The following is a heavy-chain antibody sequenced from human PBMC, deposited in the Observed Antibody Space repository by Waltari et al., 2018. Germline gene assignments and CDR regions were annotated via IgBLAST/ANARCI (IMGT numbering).Heavy chain of an antibody. CDR3: IRVRGGYDSWYFDL. CDR1: GFTFGDYA. CDR2: IRSKTYGGTT. Sequence: EVQLVESGGGLEQPGRSLRLSCTTSGFTFGDYALSWFRQAPGKGLEWVGFIRSKTYGGTTEYAASVKGRFTISRDDSKSIAYLQMNSLKTEDTAVYYCIRVRGGYDSWYFDLWGRGTLVTVSS. V-gene: IGHV3-49*03. J-gene: IGHJ2*01. D-gene: IGHD5-12*01.